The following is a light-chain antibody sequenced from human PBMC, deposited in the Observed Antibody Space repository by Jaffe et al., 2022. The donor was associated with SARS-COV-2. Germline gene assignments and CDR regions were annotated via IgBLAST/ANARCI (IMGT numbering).Light chain of an antibody. CDR3: QQYYNPPLT. V-gene: IGKV4-1*01. J-gene: IGKJ4*01. CDR1: QSVLYRSNSKNY. CDR2: WAS. Sequence: DIVMTQSPDSLAVSLGERATINCKSSQSVLYRSNSKNYLAWYQQRPGQPPKLLIYWASTRESGVPDRFSGSGSGTDFTLTITSLQAEDVAVYYCQQYYNPPLTFGGGTKVEIK.